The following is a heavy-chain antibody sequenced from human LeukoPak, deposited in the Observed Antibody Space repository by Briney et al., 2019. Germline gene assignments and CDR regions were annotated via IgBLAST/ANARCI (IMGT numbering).Heavy chain of an antibody. CDR2: IYSGGST. Sequence: GGALRLSCAASGFTVSSNYMNWVRQAPGKGLEWVSVIYSGGSTYYADSVKGRFTISRDNSKNTLYLQMNSLRAEDTAVYYCAREISRYGSGSYSYYYYGMDVWGQGTTVTVSS. J-gene: IGHJ6*02. V-gene: IGHV3-53*01. CDR3: AREISRYGSGSYSYYYYGMDV. D-gene: IGHD3-10*01. CDR1: GFTVSSNY.